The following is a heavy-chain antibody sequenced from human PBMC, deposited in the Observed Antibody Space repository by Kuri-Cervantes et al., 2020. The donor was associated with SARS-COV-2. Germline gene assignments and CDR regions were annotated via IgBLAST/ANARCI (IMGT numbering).Heavy chain of an antibody. D-gene: IGHD3-16*01. J-gene: IGHJ4*02. CDR3: VKEKGNTFGFDS. CDR1: GGTFSTHV. Sequence: SVKVSCKASGGTFSTHVFSWVRQVPGQGLEWMGGISPLFGRSKSAQNFQGRLTITADESASIVYMELNNLRSDDTAVYYCVKEKGNTFGFDSWGQGTLVTVSS. V-gene: IGHV1-69*13. CDR2: ISPLFGRS.